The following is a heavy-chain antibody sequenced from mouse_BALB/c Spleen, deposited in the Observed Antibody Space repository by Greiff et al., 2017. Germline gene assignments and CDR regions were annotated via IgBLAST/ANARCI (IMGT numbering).Heavy chain of an antibody. CDR2: ISSGGST. V-gene: IGHV5-6-5*01. CDR3: ARVQGMDY. Sequence: EVMLVESGGGLVKPGGSLKLSCAASGFTFSSYAMSWVRQTPEKRLEWVASISSGGSTYYPDSVKGRFTISRDNARNILYLQMSSLRSEDTAMYYCARVQGMDYWGQGTSVTVSS. J-gene: IGHJ4*01. CDR1: GFTFSSYA.